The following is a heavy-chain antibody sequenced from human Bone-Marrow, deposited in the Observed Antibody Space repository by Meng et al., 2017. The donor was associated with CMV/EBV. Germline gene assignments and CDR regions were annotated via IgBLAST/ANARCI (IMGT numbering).Heavy chain of an antibody. Sequence: GSLRLSCTVSGGSISSYYWSWIRQPPGMGLEWIGYIYYSGSTNYNPSLKSRVTISVDTSKNQFSLKLSSVTAADTAVYYCARGGDDYGDSNEDYGMDVWGQGTTVTVSS. D-gene: IGHD4-17*01. V-gene: IGHV4-59*01. CDR1: GGSISSYY. J-gene: IGHJ6*02. CDR2: IYYSGST. CDR3: ARGGDDYGDSNEDYGMDV.